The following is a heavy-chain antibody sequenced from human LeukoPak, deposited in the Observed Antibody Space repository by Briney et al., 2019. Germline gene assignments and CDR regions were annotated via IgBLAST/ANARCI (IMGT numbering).Heavy chain of an antibody. Sequence: SETLSLSCSVSGGTINGYYWSWIRQPPGKGLEWIAYIHSGGSTMFDPSLKSRVTISVDTSKNQVSLKLNSVTAADTAVYYCARHGVDVTTIPEYSYYYMDVWGKGTTVTVS. CDR1: GGTINGYY. D-gene: IGHD3-3*01. CDR2: IHSGGST. V-gene: IGHV4-4*09. J-gene: IGHJ6*03. CDR3: ARHGVDVTTIPEYSYYYMDV.